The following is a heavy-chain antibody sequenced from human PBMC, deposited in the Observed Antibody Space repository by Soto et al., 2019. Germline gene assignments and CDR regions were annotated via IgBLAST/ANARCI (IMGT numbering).Heavy chain of an antibody. CDR1: GFTFSDYW. D-gene: IGHD3-10*01. J-gene: IGHJ4*02. CDR2: IKYDGAEK. Sequence: EVQLAEAGGGLVQWGGSLRLACAASGFTFSDYWMNWVRQAPGKGLEWVASIKYDGAEKSYVDYVKGRFTISRDNPKNSVYLQMASLRAEDTAVYYCARDGVAPGLYFDHWGQGTPVTVSS. CDR3: ARDGVAPGLYFDH. V-gene: IGHV3-7*05.